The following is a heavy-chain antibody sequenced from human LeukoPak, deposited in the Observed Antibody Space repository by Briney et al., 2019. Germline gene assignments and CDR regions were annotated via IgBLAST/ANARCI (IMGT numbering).Heavy chain of an antibody. CDR2: IYPGDSDI. CDR3: ARGVTGTVPRFDP. J-gene: IGHJ5*02. CDR1: GYIFTSYW. Sequence: RRGASLQISCKGSGYIFTSYWIGWVRQLPGKGLEWMGIIYPGDSDIRYSPSFQGQVTISADKSISTAYLQWSSLKASDTAMYYCARGVTGTVPRFDPWGQGTLLTVSS. V-gene: IGHV5-51*01. D-gene: IGHD1-20*01.